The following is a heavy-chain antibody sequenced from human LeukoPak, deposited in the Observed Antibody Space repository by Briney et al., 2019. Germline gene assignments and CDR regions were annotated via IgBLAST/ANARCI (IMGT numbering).Heavy chain of an antibody. V-gene: IGHV1-2*02. J-gene: IGHJ4*02. Sequence: GSSVKVSCKASGGTFSSYAISWVRQAPGQGLEWMGWINPNSGGTNYAQKFQGRVTMTRDTPISTAYTELSRLRSDDTAVYYCARDRDTIAATDAGGDHFHYWGQGTLVTVSS. D-gene: IGHD6-13*01. CDR3: ARDRDTIAATDAGGDHFHY. CDR1: GGTFSSYA. CDR2: INPNSGGT.